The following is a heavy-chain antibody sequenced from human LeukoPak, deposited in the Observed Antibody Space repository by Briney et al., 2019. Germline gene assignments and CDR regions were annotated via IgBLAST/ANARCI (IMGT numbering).Heavy chain of an antibody. Sequence: SETLSLTCTVSGGSLSNYYSNWFRQPPGKGLESIGHPYFRGSTNYNPSLKSRITISADTSTNQFSLKLSSVTAAATAVYYSAGDRGYSDGYGMDVWGKGTTVTVSS. CDR1: GGSLSNYY. CDR3: AGDRGYSDGYGMDV. V-gene: IGHV4-59*01. CDR2: PYFRGST. J-gene: IGHJ6*04. D-gene: IGHD5-18*01.